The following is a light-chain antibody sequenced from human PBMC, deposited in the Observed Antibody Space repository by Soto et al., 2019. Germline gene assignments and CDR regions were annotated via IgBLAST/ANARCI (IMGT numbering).Light chain of an antibody. CDR2: SNN. J-gene: IGLJ3*02. Sequence: QSVLTQPPSASGTPGQRVTISCSGSSSTIGRNTVNWYQQFPGTAPKLLIYSNNQRPSGVPDRFSGSKSGTSASLAISGLQSEDEADYYCAAWDDSLNGSWVFGGGTKVTVL. CDR3: AAWDDSLNGSWV. CDR1: SSTIGRNT. V-gene: IGLV1-44*01.